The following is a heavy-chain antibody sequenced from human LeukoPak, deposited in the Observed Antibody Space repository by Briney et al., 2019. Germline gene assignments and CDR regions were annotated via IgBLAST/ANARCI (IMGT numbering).Heavy chain of an antibody. D-gene: IGHD2/OR15-2a*01. Sequence: PSETLSHTCTVSGGSISGYYWSWIRQPPGKRLEWIGYIYYSGSTNYNPSLKSRVTISVDTSKNQFSLELSSVTAADTAVYYCARATVFHSFDIWGQGTMVTVSS. J-gene: IGHJ3*02. CDR2: IYYSGST. CDR3: ARATVFHSFDI. CDR1: GGSISGYY. V-gene: IGHV4-59*01.